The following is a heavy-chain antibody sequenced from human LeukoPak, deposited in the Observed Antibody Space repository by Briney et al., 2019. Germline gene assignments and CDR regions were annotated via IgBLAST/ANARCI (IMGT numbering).Heavy chain of an antibody. J-gene: IGHJ3*02. CDR2: IDPKTGVS. CDR1: GYTFTDYF. CDR3: ARGPATSAFDI. V-gene: IGHV1-2*02. Sequence: ASVTVSCKASGYTFTDYFLHWLRQAPGQGLEWVADIDPKTGVSHSAQKFQGRVTMTRDTSINTVYMELSRLRSDDTAVYYCARGPATSAFDIWGQGTMVTVSS.